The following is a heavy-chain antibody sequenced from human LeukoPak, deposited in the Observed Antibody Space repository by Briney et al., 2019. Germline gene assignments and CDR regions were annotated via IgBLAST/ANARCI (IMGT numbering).Heavy chain of an antibody. CDR2: IYYSKNT. CDR1: GGSISSSSAY. CDR3: VSPRGFSYGYFDY. Sequence: SETLSLTCTVSGGSISSSSAYWGWIRQPPGKGLEWIGSIYYSKNTYYNPSLKSRVTISADTSKNQFSLTLGSVNATDTAVYYCVSPRGFSYGYFDYWGQGTLVTVSS. D-gene: IGHD5-18*01. J-gene: IGHJ4*02. V-gene: IGHV4-39*01.